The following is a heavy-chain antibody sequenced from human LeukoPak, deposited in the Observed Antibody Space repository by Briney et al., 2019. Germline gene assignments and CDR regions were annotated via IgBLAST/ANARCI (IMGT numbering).Heavy chain of an antibody. V-gene: IGHV4-39*07. Sequence: SETLSLTCTVSAGSISIDNYYWALIRQPPGTGLQWIGSIYHSGSTYYNPSLKSRVTISVDTSKNQFSLKLSSVTAADTAVYYCARIRGYSYVNLDYWGQGTLVTVSS. CDR1: AGSISIDNYY. CDR2: IYHSGST. D-gene: IGHD5-18*01. CDR3: ARIRGYSYVNLDY. J-gene: IGHJ4*02.